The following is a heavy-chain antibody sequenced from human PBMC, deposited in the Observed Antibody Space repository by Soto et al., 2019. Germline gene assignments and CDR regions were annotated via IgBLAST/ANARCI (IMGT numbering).Heavy chain of an antibody. J-gene: IGHJ6*03. Sequence: PGGSLRLSCAASGFTFSGSAMHWVRQASGKGLEWVGRIRSKANSYATAYAASVKGRFTISRDDSKNTAYLQMNSLKTEDTAVYYCTSQNQGTIFGVGMDVWGKGTTVTVSS. D-gene: IGHD3-3*01. CDR2: IRSKANSYAT. V-gene: IGHV3-73*01. CDR3: TSQNQGTIFGVGMDV. CDR1: GFTFSGSA.